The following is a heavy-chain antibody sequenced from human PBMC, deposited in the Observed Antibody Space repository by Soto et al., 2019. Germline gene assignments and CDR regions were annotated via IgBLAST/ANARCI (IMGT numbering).Heavy chain of an antibody. CDR2: INAGNGNT. D-gene: IGHD6-6*01. V-gene: IGHV1-3*01. J-gene: IGHJ4*02. CDR1: GSTFTSYA. Sequence: ASVKVSCQASGSTFTSYAMHWVRQAPGQRLEWMGWINAGNGNTKYSQKFQGRVTITRDTSASTAYMELSSLRSEDTAVYYCARRVSGHFDYWGQGTLVTSPQ. CDR3: ARRVSGHFDY.